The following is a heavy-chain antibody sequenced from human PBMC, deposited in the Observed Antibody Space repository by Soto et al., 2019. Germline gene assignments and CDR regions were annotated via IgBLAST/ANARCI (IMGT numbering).Heavy chain of an antibody. CDR1: GGTFSSYT. D-gene: IGHD4-17*01. V-gene: IGHV1-69*02. J-gene: IGHJ4*02. CDR3: ASFHDYGDVAFDY. CDR2: IIPSLGIA. Sequence: QVQLVQSGAEVKKPGSSVKVSCNASGGTFSSYTISWVRQAPGQGLEWMGRIIPSLGIANYAQKFKGRVTITADKSTSTAYMELSSLRSEDTAVYYCASFHDYGDVAFDYWGQGTLVTVSS.